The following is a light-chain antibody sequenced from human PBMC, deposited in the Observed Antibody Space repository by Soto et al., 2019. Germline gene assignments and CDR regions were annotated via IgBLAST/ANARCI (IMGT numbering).Light chain of an antibody. V-gene: IGKV3-11*01. Sequence: IVLTQSPDTLSLSPGERATLSCRASQSVSSYLAWYQHKPGQAPRLLIYDASNRATGIPARFSGSGSGTDFTLTISSLEPEDFAVYWCQQYNNWPLTFGRGTKVEIK. CDR1: QSVSSY. J-gene: IGKJ4*01. CDR3: QQYNNWPLT. CDR2: DAS.